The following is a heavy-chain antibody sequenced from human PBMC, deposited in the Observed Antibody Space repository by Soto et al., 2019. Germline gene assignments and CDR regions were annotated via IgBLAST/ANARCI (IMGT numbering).Heavy chain of an antibody. CDR3: AKGLRAIVATFDC. CDR1: GFTFSSYA. Sequence: EVQLLESGGGLVQPGGSLRLSCAASGFTFSSYAMSWLRQAPGKGLEWVSTIGASGGSTYYADSVTGRFTISRDISKNTLYLQMNTLRAEDTAVYYCAKGLRAIVATFDCWGQGTLVTVSS. J-gene: IGHJ4*02. CDR2: IGASGGST. V-gene: IGHV3-23*01. D-gene: IGHD5-12*01.